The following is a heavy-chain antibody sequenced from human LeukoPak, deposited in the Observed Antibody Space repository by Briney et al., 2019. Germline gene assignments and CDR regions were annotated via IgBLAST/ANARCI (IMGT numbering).Heavy chain of an antibody. Sequence: PGGSLRLSCAASGFTFSSYAMHWVRQAPGKGLEWVAVISYDGSNKYYADSVKGRFTISRDNSKNTLYLQMNSLRAEDTAVYYCARARRPGDYGGNYPPHFGYWGQGTLVTVSS. D-gene: IGHD4-23*01. J-gene: IGHJ4*02. CDR2: ISYDGSNK. CDR3: ARARRPGDYGGNYPPHFGY. CDR1: GFTFSSYA. V-gene: IGHV3-30*04.